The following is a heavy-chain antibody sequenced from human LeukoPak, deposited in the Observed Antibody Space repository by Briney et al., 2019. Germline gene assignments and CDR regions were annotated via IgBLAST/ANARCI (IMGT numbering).Heavy chain of an antibody. V-gene: IGHV4-4*02. D-gene: IGHD3-3*01. CDR1: GGSISSSNW. CDR3: ARDHLANLASRLFDP. CDR2: IYHSGST. Sequence: PSGTLSLTCAVSGGSISSSNWWSWVRQPPGKGLEWIGEIYHSGSTNYNPSLKSRVTISVDTSKNQFSLKLSSVTAADTAVYYCARDHLANLASRLFDPWGQGSLVTVSS. J-gene: IGHJ5*02.